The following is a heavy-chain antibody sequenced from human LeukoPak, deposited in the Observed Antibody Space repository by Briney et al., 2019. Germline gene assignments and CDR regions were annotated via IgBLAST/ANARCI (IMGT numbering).Heavy chain of an antibody. CDR3: ARDRDSSGLRDFDR. D-gene: IGHD3-22*01. CDR2: IYYSGNT. V-gene: IGHV4-59*01. CDR1: GGSINSYY. Sequence: PSETLSLTCTVSGGSINSYYWSWIRQPPGKGLEWIGYIYYSGNTNYNPSLKSRVSISIDTSKNQLSLQLSSVTAADTAVYYCARDRDSSGLRDFDRWGRGTLVTVSA. J-gene: IGHJ2*01.